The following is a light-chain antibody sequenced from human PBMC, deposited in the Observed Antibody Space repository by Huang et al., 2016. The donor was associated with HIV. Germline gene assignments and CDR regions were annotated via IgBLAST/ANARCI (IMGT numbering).Light chain of an antibody. Sequence: IVMTQSPDSLAVPLGERATISCVSSQSVLYSANKKHRPMNCLAWYHKKPGQTPKRLIYWASSGASGVPDSFSGSGSGTDFTLTISSLQAEDVAVYYCQQHYSTPWTFGQGTKVEIK. CDR1: QSVLYSANKKHRPMNC. CDR3: QQHYSTPWT. CDR2: WAS. J-gene: IGKJ1*01. V-gene: IGKV4-1*01.